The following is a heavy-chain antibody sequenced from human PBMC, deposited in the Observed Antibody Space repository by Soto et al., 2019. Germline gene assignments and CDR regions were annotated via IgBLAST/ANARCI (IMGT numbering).Heavy chain of an antibody. V-gene: IGHV1-2*02. Sequence: ASVKVSCKASGYTFTGHYIQWARQAPEQGPEWMGEIGPETGATRYAQKFQGRVTMTRDMSITTVYMELNNLSPDDTAVYYCGRGRSGQIVVFYWGQGTPVTVSS. J-gene: IGHJ4*02. D-gene: IGHD1-26*01. CDR1: GYTFTGHY. CDR2: IGPETGAT. CDR3: GRGRSGQIVVFY.